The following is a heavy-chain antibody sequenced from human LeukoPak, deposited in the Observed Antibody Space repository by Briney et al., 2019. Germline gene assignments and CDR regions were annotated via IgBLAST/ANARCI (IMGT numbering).Heavy chain of an antibody. D-gene: IGHD5-18*01. J-gene: IGHJ6*02. V-gene: IGHV1-69*13. Sequence: SVKVSCKASGGTFSSYAISWVRQAPGQGLEWMGGIIPIFGTVNYAQKFQGRVTITADESTSTAYMELSSLRSEDTAVYYCARAQGVDTAMEDGMDVWGQGTTVTVSS. CDR1: GGTFSSYA. CDR2: IIPIFGTV. CDR3: ARAQGVDTAMEDGMDV.